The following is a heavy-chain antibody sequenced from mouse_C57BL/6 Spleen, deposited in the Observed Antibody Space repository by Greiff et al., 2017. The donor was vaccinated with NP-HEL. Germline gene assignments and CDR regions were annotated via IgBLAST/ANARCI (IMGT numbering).Heavy chain of an antibody. D-gene: IGHD1-1*01. CDR3: ARGTTDY. CDR1: GYTFTSYW. V-gene: IGHV1-69*01. J-gene: IGHJ2*01. Sequence: VLLQQPGAELVMPGASVKLSCKASGYTFTSYWMHWVKQRPGQGLEWIGEIDPSASYTNYNQKFKGKSSLTVDKSSSTAYMQLSSLTSEDAAVYYCARGTTDYWGQGTTLTVSS. CDR2: IDPSASYT.